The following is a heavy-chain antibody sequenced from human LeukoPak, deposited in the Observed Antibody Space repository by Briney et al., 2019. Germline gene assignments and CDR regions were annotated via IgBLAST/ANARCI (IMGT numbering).Heavy chain of an antibody. J-gene: IGHJ4*02. V-gene: IGHV7-4-1*02. CDR1: GYTFTSYA. CDR3: ARDLSSSSWYVANFDY. D-gene: IGHD6-13*01. Sequence: GASVKVSCKASGYTFTSYAMNWVRQAPGQGLEWMGWINTNTGNPTYAQGFTGRFVFSLDTSVSTAYLQISSLKAEDTAVYYCARDLSSSSWYVANFDYWGQGTLVTVSS. CDR2: INTNTGNP.